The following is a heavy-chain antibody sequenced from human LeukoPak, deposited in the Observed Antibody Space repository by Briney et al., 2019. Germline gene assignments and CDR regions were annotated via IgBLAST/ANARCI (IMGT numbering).Heavy chain of an antibody. V-gene: IGHV4-4*07. CDR3: ALQYYYGSGSSHYGMDV. CDR2: IYTSGST. J-gene: IGHJ6*02. Sequence: SETLSLTCTVSGGSISSYYWSWIRQPAGKGLEWIGRIYTSGSTNYNPSLKSRVTMSVDTSKNQFSLKLSSVTAADTAVYYCALQYYYGSGSSHYGMDVWGQGTTVTVSS. CDR1: GGSISSYY. D-gene: IGHD3-10*01.